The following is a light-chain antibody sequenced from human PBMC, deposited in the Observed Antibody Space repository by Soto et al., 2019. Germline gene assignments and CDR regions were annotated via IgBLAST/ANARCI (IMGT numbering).Light chain of an antibody. J-gene: IGKJ1*01. CDR3: QQHQNWPLT. V-gene: IGKV3-15*01. CDR2: GAS. CDR1: QSVGTN. Sequence: EIVMTQSPATLSVSPGERATLSCRASQSVGTNFAGYQQTPGQAPRLLIYGASTRATGVPARFSGSGSGTEFTLTISSLQSEDFAVYYCQQHQNWPLTFGQGTKVEIK.